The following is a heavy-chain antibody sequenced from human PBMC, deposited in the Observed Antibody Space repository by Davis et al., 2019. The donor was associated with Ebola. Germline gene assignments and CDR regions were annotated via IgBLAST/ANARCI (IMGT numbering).Heavy chain of an antibody. CDR2: INPSGGST. D-gene: IGHD2-2*02. Sequence: ASVKVSCKASGYTFTSYYMHWVRQAPGQGLKWMGIINPSGGSTSYAQKFQGRVTMTRDTSTSTVYMELSSLRSEDTAVYYCARSHCSSTSCYTMVDYWGQGTLVTVSS. J-gene: IGHJ4*02. CDR1: GYTFTSYY. V-gene: IGHV1-46*01. CDR3: ARSHCSSTSCYTMVDY.